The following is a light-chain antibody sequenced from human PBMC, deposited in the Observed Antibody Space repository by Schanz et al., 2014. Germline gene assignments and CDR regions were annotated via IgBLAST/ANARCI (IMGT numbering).Light chain of an antibody. CDR3: SSYAGSYYV. CDR2: DVS. Sequence: QSALTHPASVSGTPGQSITISCTGTSSDVGGYKYVSWYQQHPGKAPKLMIYDVSNRPSGVSNRFSGSKSGNTASLTISGLQAEDEADYYCSSYAGSYYVFGTGTKVTVL. CDR1: SSDVGGYKY. V-gene: IGLV2-14*01. J-gene: IGLJ1*01.